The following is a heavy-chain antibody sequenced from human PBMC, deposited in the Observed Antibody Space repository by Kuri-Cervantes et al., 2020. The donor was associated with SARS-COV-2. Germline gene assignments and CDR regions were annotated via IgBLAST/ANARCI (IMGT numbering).Heavy chain of an antibody. V-gene: IGHV3-30*01. CDR2: TSYDGGNN. Sequence: GESLKISCAASGFIFGTYAMHWVRQAPGKGLEWVAVTSYDGGNNYYADSVKGRFTISRDNSKNTLYLQMNSLRVEDTAVYYCARDLLCGGSCYSFDYWGQGTLVAVSS. CDR1: GFIFGTYA. J-gene: IGHJ4*02. D-gene: IGHD2-15*01. CDR3: ARDLLCGGSCYSFDY.